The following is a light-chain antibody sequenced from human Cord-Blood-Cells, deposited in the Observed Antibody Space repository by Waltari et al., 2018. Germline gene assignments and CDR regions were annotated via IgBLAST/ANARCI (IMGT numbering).Light chain of an antibody. Sequence: QSALTQPAPVFGSPGQSTTIPCPGTSSDVGSFNLVSWYQQHPGKAPKLMIYEGSKRPSGVSNRFSGSKSGNTASLTISGLQAEDEADYYCCSYAGSSTWVFGGGTKLTVL. CDR2: EGS. J-gene: IGLJ3*02. CDR1: SSDVGSFNL. V-gene: IGLV2-23*01. CDR3: CSYAGSSTWV.